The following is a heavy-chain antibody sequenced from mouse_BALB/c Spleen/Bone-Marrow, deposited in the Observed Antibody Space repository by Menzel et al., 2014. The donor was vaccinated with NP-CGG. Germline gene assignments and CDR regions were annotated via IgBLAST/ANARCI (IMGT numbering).Heavy chain of an antibody. J-gene: IGHJ4*01. V-gene: IGHV1-4*02. Sequence: QVQLQHSAAELARPGASVKMSCKASGYTFINYLIHWIKKRPGQGLEWIGYINPSSGYIEYNQNFKDKTTLTADKSSSTAYMQLSSLTSEDSAVYYCTRGLPDYWGQGTSVTVSS. CDR2: INPSSGYI. CDR1: GYTFINYL. CDR3: TRGLPDY.